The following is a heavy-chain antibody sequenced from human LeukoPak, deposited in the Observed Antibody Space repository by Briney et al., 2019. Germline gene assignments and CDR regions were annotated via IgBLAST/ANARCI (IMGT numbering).Heavy chain of an antibody. D-gene: IGHD5-24*01. CDR1: GFTFSTYR. V-gene: IGHV3-21*06. CDR2: ITSSSDYI. Sequence: PGGSLRLACAAPGFTFSTYRMTWVPQAPGQGLEWVSSITSSSDYIFYADSVKGRFTISRDDAKNSLYLQMNSLRPEDTAVYYCVREEGVKVATITLQYWGQGTLVTVSS. CDR3: VREEGVKVATITLQY. J-gene: IGHJ4*02.